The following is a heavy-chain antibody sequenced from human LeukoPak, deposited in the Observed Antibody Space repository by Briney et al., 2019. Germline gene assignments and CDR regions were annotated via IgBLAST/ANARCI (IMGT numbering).Heavy chain of an antibody. Sequence: GGSLRLSCAASGFTFSSYSMNWVRQAPGKGLEWVSSISSSSSYIYYADSVKGRFTISRDNAKNSLYLQMNSLRAEDTAVYYCATSMVRGVIKPHFDYWGQGTLVTVSS. CDR2: ISSSSSYI. J-gene: IGHJ4*02. D-gene: IGHD3-10*01. V-gene: IGHV3-21*01. CDR3: ATSMVRGVIKPHFDY. CDR1: GFTFSSYS.